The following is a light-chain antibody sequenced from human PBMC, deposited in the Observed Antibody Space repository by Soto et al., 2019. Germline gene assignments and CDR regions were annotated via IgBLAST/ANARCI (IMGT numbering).Light chain of an antibody. V-gene: IGKV3-11*01. Sequence: EIVLTQSPATLSLSPGERATLSCRASQSVSTSLAWYQQRPGQAPRLLIYAASRRATGIPARFSGNGSGTDFSLTIICVEPGDFAVYCCQQRTIWPRVYTFGQVTKLDI. CDR3: QQRTIWPRVYT. CDR1: QSVSTS. CDR2: AAS. J-gene: IGKJ2*01.